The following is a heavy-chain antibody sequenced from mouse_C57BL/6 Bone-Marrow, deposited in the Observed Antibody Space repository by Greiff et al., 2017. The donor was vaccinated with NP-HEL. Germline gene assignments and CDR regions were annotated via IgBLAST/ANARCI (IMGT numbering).Heavy chain of an antibody. CDR3: TTYGSSYDWFAY. CDR2: IDPENGDT. V-gene: IGHV14-4*01. Sequence: EVQLQQSGAELVRPGASVKLSCTASGFNIKDDYMHWVKQRPEQGLEWIGWIDPENGDTEYASKFQGKATITADTSSNTAYLQLSSLTSEDTAVYYGTTYGSSYDWFAYWGQGTLVTVSA. CDR1: GFNIKDDY. D-gene: IGHD1-1*01. J-gene: IGHJ3*01.